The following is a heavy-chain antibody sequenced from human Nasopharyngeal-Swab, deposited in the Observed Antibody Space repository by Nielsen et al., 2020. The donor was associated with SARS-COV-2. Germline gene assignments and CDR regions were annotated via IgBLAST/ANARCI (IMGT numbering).Heavy chain of an antibody. V-gene: IGHV3-15*01. J-gene: IGHJ6*02. Sequence: GRSLKISCAASGFTFSNAWMNWVRQAPGKGLEWVGRIKSKTDGGTTDYAAPVKGGFTISRDDSKNTLYLQMNSLKTEDTAVYYCTTEYGDYNYYYYYVMDVWGQGTTVTVSS. CDR1: GFTFSNAW. CDR2: IKSKTDGGTT. CDR3: TTEYGDYNYYYYYVMDV. D-gene: IGHD4-17*01.